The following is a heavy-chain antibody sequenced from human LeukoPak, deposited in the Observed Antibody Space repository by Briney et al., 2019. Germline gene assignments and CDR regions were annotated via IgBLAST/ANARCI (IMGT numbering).Heavy chain of an antibody. J-gene: IGHJ4*02. D-gene: IGHD2-2*01. CDR1: GFTFSSYA. Sequence: GGSLRLSCVASGFTFSSYAMHWVRQAPGKGLEWVAVISYDGSNKYYADSVKGRFTISRDNSKNTLYLQMNSLRAEDTAVYYCARGEAVVPAATPYYFDYWGQGTLVTASS. CDR3: ARGEAVVPAATPYYFDY. CDR2: ISYDGSNK. V-gene: IGHV3-30-3*01.